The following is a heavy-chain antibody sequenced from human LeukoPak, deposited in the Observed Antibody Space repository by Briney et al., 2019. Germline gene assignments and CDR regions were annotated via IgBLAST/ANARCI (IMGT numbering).Heavy chain of an antibody. CDR3: ARDREIRYFDWLFPRDAFDI. Sequence: ASVKVSCKASGYTFTSYAMNWVRQAPGQGLEWMGWINTNTGNPTYAQGFTGRFVFSLDTSVSTAYLQISSLKAEDTAVYYCARDREIRYFDWLFPRDAFDIWGQGTMVTVSS. V-gene: IGHV7-4-1*02. J-gene: IGHJ3*02. D-gene: IGHD3-9*01. CDR1: GYTFTSYA. CDR2: INTNTGNP.